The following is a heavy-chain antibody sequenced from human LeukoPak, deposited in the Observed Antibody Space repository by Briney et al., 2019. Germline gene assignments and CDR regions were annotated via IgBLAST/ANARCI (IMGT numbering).Heavy chain of an antibody. Sequence: GGSLRLSCAASGFTFSSYEMNWVRQAPGKGLEWVSYISSSGSTIYYADSVKGRFTISRDNAKNSLYLQMSSLRAEDTAVYYCARVGRGDFWSGYLDYYMDVWGKGTTVTVSS. V-gene: IGHV3-48*03. CDR3: ARVGRGDFWSGYLDYYMDV. D-gene: IGHD3-3*01. CDR2: ISSSGSTI. J-gene: IGHJ6*03. CDR1: GFTFSSYE.